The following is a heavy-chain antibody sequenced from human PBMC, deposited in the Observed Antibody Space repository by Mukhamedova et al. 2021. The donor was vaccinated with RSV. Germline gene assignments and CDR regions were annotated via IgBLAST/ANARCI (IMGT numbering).Heavy chain of an antibody. Sequence: GKGLEWFGYIYYSGSTNYNPSLKSRVTISVDTSKNQFSLKLSSVTAADTAVYYCARVLEDAFVIWGQGTMVTVSS. D-gene: IGHD3-3*01. V-gene: IGHV4-59*13. CDR3: ARVLEDAFVI. J-gene: IGHJ3*02. CDR2: IYYSGST.